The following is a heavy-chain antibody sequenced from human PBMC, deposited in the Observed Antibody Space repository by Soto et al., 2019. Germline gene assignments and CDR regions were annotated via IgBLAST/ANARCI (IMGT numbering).Heavy chain of an antibody. CDR1: GFTFSSYG. D-gene: IGHD6-6*01. CDR3: AKDPFQGSSSVHFDY. V-gene: IGHV3-30*18. Sequence: GGSLRLSCAASGFTFSSYGMHWVRQAPGKGLGWVAVISYDGSNKYYADSVKGRFTISRDNSKNTLYLQMNSLRAEDTAVYYCAKDPFQGSSSVHFDYWGQGTLVTVSS. J-gene: IGHJ4*02. CDR2: ISYDGSNK.